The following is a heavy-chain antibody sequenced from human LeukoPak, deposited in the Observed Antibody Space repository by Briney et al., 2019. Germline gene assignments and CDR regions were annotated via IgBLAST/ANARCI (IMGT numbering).Heavy chain of an antibody. CDR2: IYSGGST. CDR1: GFTVSSNY. CDR3: ARDVKPVAGYFDC. V-gene: IGHV3-66*01. J-gene: IGHJ4*02. D-gene: IGHD6-19*01. Sequence: AGSLRLSCAASGFTVSSNYMSWVRQAPGKGLEWVSVIYSGGSTYYAASVKGRFTISRDNSKNTLYLQMNSLRAEDTAVYYCARDVKPVAGYFDCWGQGTLVSVSS.